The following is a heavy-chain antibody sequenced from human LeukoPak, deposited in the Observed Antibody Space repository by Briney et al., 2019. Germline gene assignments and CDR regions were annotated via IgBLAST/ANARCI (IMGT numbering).Heavy chain of an antibody. Sequence: SETLSLTCTVSGGSISSYCWSWIRQPPGKGLEWIGYIYYSGSTNYNPSLKSRVTISVDTSKNQCSLKLSSVTAADTAVYYCARDRQQLVRSRYFDLWGRGTLVTVSS. V-gene: IGHV4-59*01. CDR2: IYYSGST. D-gene: IGHD6-13*01. CDR3: ARDRQQLVRSRYFDL. J-gene: IGHJ2*01. CDR1: GGSISSYC.